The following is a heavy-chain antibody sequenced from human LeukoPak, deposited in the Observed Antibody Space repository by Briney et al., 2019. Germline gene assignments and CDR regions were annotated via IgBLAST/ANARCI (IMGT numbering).Heavy chain of an antibody. CDR2: IYPGDSDT. D-gene: IGHD1-26*01. V-gene: IGHV5-51*01. J-gene: IGHJ4*02. CDR1: GYSFPSYW. CDR3: ATSDSGSYQPPAY. Sequence: GESLKISCKGSGYSFPSYWIGWVRQMPGKGLEWMGIIYPGDSDTRYSPSFRGQVTISADKSISTAFLQWSSLKASDTAMYYCATSDSGSYQPPAYWGQGSLVTVSS.